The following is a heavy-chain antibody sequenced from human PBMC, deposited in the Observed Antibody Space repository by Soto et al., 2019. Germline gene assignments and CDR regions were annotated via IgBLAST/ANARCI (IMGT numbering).Heavy chain of an antibody. Sequence: SETLSLTCTVSGGSISSYYWSWIRQPPGKGLEWIGYIYYSGSTNYNPSLKSRVTISVDTSKNQFSLKLSSVTAADTAVYYCASAVAGTKIDYYYYYGMDVWGQGTTVTVSS. J-gene: IGHJ6*02. CDR2: IYYSGST. D-gene: IGHD6-19*01. CDR3: ASAVAGTKIDYYYYYGMDV. V-gene: IGHV4-59*01. CDR1: GGSISSYY.